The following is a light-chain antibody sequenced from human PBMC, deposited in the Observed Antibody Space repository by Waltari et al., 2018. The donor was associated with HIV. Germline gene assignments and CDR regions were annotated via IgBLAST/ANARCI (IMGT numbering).Light chain of an antibody. J-gene: IGLJ3*02. Sequence: SYELTQPPSVSVSPGQTASITCSGANSGATYVCWLQQKPGQPPVLVIYQDDQRPSKIPDRFSGSNSGNTATLTITGTQAMDEADYYCQTWDSSTVVFGGGTRLSVL. CDR2: QDD. CDR3: QTWDSSTVV. V-gene: IGLV3-1*01. CDR1: NSGATY.